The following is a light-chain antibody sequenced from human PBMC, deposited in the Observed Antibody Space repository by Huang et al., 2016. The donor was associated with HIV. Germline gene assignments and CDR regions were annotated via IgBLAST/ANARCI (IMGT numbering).Light chain of an antibody. Sequence: EIVLTQSPASLSLSPGERATLSCRDSQTVKNNVAWYQQTPGQAPRLLIDDASNRATGIPARFSGSGTGAYFTLTLSGLEPEDSAIYFFQCRATWPPLTFGQGTRLEI. CDR1: QTVKNN. CDR2: DAS. J-gene: IGKJ5*01. CDR3: QCRATWPPLT. V-gene: IGKV3-11*01.